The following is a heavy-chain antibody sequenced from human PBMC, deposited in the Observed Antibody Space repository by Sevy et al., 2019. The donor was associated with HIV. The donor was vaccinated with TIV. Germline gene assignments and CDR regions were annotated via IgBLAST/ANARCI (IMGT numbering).Heavy chain of an antibody. CDR1: GFTFSSYA. CDR3: AKERRAADAFDI. Sequence: GGSLRLSCAASGFTFSSYAMSWVRQAPGKGLEWVSAISGSGGRTYYADSVKGRFTISRENSKNTLYLQRNSLRAEDTAVYYCAKERRAADAFDIWGQGTMVTVSS. J-gene: IGHJ3*02. D-gene: IGHD6-13*01. CDR2: ISGSGGRT. V-gene: IGHV3-23*01.